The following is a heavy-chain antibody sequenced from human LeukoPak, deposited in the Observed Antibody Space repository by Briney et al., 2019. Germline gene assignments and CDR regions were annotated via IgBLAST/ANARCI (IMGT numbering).Heavy chain of an antibody. CDR3: ARGPPAATWFYFDY. D-gene: IGHD2-15*01. CDR1: GFTFSSYA. CDR2: ISYDGSNK. Sequence: GTSLILSCAASGFTFSSYAMHWGRPAPGKGLERGAVISYDGSNKYYADSVKGRFTISRDNSKNTLYLQMNSLRAEDTAVYYCARGPPAATWFYFDYWGQGTLVTVSS. J-gene: IGHJ4*02. V-gene: IGHV3-30*04.